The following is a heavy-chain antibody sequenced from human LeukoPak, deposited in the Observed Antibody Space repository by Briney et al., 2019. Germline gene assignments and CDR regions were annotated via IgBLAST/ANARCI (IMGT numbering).Heavy chain of an antibody. Sequence: GGSLRLSCAASGFSFSSYWMHWVRQAPGKGLVWVSRIDSDGSSTTYADSVKGRFTISRDNAKNTLYLQMNSLRADDTAVYYCARLGGSTPFDYWGQGTLVTVSS. CDR2: IDSDGSST. CDR1: GFSFSSYW. J-gene: IGHJ4*02. CDR3: ARLGGSTPFDY. D-gene: IGHD3-10*01. V-gene: IGHV3-74*01.